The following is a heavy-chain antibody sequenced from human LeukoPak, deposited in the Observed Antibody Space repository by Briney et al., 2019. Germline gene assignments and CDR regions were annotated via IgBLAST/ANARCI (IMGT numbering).Heavy chain of an antibody. D-gene: IGHD6-6*01. CDR3: ARGRRGSSSLDY. V-gene: IGHV3-23*01. Sequence: PGGSLRLSCAASGFTFSGFAMSWVRQAPGKGLEWVSPISSSGGSTYYADSVKGRSTISRDNSKNTLYLQMNSLRAEDTAVYYCARGRRGSSSLDYWGQGTLVTVSS. CDR2: ISSSGGST. J-gene: IGHJ4*02. CDR1: GFTFSGFA.